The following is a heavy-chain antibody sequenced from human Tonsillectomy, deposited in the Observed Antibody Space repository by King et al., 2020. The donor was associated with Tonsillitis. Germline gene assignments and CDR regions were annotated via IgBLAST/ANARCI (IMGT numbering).Heavy chain of an antibody. CDR2: INDDGSTT. Sequence: VQLVESGGGLVQPGGSLRLSCAASGFSFSNNWMQWVRQAPGKGLVGVSRINDDGSTTLYADSVKGRFTVSRDNAKNTLYLQMNSLRAEDTAVYYCVKDSSGSYWGQGTLVTVSP. J-gene: IGHJ4*02. V-gene: IGHV3-74*03. CDR1: GFSFSNNW. D-gene: IGHD3-22*01. CDR3: VKDSSGSY.